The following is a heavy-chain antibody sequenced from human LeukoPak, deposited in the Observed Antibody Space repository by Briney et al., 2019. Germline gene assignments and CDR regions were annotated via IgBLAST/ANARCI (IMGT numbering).Heavy chain of an antibody. D-gene: IGHD2-21*02. CDR3: AKAGGGGDRRYYFDY. CDR2: VRWNSGSI. V-gene: IGHV3-9*01. CDR1: GFTFDDYA. J-gene: IGHJ4*02. Sequence: GGSLRLSCAASGFTFDDYAMHWVRQAPGKGLDWVSGVRWNSGSIGYADSVKGRFTISRDNAKNYLYLKMNSLRAEDTALYYCAKAGGGGDRRYYFDYWGQGTLVTVSS.